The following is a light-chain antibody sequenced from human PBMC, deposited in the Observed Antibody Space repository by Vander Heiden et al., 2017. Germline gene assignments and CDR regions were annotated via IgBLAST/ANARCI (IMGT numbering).Light chain of an antibody. J-gene: IGKJ2*01. CDR2: FAS. V-gene: IGKV1-39*01. Sequence: DIPVTQSPSSLSASVGDRVTITCRASQTISRYFNWYQQRPGKAPKLLIYFASTLQSGVPSRFSGSGSGTDFTLTISSLQPEDFATYYCQQSYKTPHTFGQGTQLEIK. CDR3: QQSYKTPHT. CDR1: QTISRY.